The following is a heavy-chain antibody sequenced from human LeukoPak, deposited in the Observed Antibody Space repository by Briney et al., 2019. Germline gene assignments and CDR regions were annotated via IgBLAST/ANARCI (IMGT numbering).Heavy chain of an antibody. Sequence: WPGGSLRLSCAASGFTFDDYGMSWVRQAPGKGLEWVSGINWNGGSTGYADSVKGRFTISRDNAKNSLYLQMNSLRAEDTALYYWSGGGDFSCGCCYSLGAFYILGQGTMVTGSS. D-gene: IGHD2-15*01. CDR2: INWNGGST. CDR3: SGGGDFSCGCCYSLGAFYI. CDR1: GFTFDDYG. V-gene: IGHV3-20*04. J-gene: IGHJ3*02.